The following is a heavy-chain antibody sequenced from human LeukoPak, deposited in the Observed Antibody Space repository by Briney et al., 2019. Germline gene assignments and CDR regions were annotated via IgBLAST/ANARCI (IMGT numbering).Heavy chain of an antibody. V-gene: IGHV4-38-2*02. CDR3: ARGHDRLLGYYDSSGYHFDY. Sequence: SETLSLTCTVSGYSISSGYYWGWIRQPPGKGLEWIGSIYHSGSTYYNPSLKSRVTISVDTSKNQFSLRLRSVTAADTAVYYCARGHDRLLGYYDSSGYHFDYWGQGTLVTVSS. D-gene: IGHD3-22*01. CDR1: GYSISSGYY. J-gene: IGHJ4*02. CDR2: IYHSGST.